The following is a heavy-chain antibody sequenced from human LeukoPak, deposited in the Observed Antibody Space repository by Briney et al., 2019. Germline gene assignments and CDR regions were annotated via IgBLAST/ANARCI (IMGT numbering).Heavy chain of an antibody. V-gene: IGHV4-59*01. J-gene: IGHJ5*02. CDR2: IYYSGST. CDR1: GGSISSYY. Sequence: SSETLSLTCTVSGGSISSYYWSWIRQPPGKGREWIGYIYYSGSTNYNSSLKSRVTISVDTSKNQFSLKLSSVTAADTAVYYCARGTTYYDFWSGYADWFDPWGQGTLVTVSS. CDR3: ARGTTYYDFWSGYADWFDP. D-gene: IGHD3-3*01.